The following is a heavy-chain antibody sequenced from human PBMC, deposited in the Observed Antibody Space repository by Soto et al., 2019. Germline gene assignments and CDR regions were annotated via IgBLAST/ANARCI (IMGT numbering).Heavy chain of an antibody. CDR3: ARGGKERFRGPGMDV. Sequence: QVQLVQSGAEVREPGSSVRLSCKGSGGNFNTYAFNWVRQAPGQGLEWLGGIITFYGAAMYAQKFQGRVTITADEFRATAYLELSSLRYDDTAVYYCARGGKERFRGPGMDVWGQGTTVTVSS. V-gene: IGHV1-69*01. CDR1: GGNFNTYA. J-gene: IGHJ6*02. D-gene: IGHD1-1*01. CDR2: IITFYGAA.